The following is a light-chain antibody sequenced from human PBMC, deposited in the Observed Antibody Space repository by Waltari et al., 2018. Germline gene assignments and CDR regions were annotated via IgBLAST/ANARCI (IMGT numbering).Light chain of an antibody. V-gene: IGLV1-40*01. CDR3: QSYDTSLGVV. J-gene: IGLJ2*01. Sequence: QSVLTQPPSVSGAPGQRVTISCTGSWSNIGAGSDVHCDQQRPGKAPTLLVYGVNTRPPGVPDRFFGSKSGTSASLAIPGLQPEDEADYYCQSYDTSLGVVFGGGTKLTVL. CDR2: GVN. CDR1: WSNIGAGSD.